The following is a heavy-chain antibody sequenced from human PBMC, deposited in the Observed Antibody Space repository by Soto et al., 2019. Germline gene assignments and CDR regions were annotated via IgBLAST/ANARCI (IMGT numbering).Heavy chain of an antibody. CDR1: GDTFTDYY. V-gene: IGHV1-46*01. CDR3: ARGGHVVVVTAALDY. CDR2: VNPSGGHT. D-gene: IGHD2-21*02. Sequence: QVQLMQSGAEVKKPVASVKVSCKASGDTFTDYYIHWVRQAPGQGLEWMGTVNPSGGHTTYAQHFLGRVTMTRDTSTSTLYMELTSLTSDDTAIYYGARGGHVVVVTAALDYWGQGHLVTVSS. J-gene: IGHJ4*02.